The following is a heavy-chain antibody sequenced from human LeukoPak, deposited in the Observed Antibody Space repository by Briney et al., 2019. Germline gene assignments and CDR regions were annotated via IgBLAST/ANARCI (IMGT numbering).Heavy chain of an antibody. V-gene: IGHV1-8*01. Sequence: GASVKVSCKASGYTFTSYDINWVRQATGQGLEWMGWMNPNSGNTGYAQKFQGRVTMTRNTSISTAYMELSSLRSEDAAVYYCARADSITGTTKNAFDIWGQGTMVTVSS. D-gene: IGHD1-7*01. J-gene: IGHJ3*02. CDR3: ARADSITGTTKNAFDI. CDR2: MNPNSGNT. CDR1: GYTFTSYD.